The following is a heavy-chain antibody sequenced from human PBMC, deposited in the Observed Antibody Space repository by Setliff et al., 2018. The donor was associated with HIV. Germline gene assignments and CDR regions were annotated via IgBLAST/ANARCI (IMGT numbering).Heavy chain of an antibody. CDR2: IIPIFGTA. CDR1: GGTFSSYA. Sequence: SVKVSCKASGGTFSSYAISWVRQAPGQGLEWMGGIIPIFGTANYAQKFRGRVTITADKSTSSAYMELSSLRSDDTAVYYCARGPANGWSGHWGQGTLVTVSS. CDR3: ARGPANGWSGH. J-gene: IGHJ4*02. D-gene: IGHD6-19*01. V-gene: IGHV1-69*06.